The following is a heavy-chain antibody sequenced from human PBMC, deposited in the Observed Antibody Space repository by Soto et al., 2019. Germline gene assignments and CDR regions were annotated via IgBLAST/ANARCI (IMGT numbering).Heavy chain of an antibody. CDR2: ISAYNGNT. V-gene: IGHV1-18*01. Sequence: ASVKVSCKASGYTFTSYGISWVRQAPGQGLEWMGWISAYNGNTNYAQKLQGRVTMTTDTSTSTAYMELRSLRSDDTAVYYCARDGDDFRGYYYGMDVWGQGTTVTVSS. CDR1: GYTFTSYG. J-gene: IGHJ6*02. D-gene: IGHD2-21*02. CDR3: ARDGDDFRGYYYGMDV.